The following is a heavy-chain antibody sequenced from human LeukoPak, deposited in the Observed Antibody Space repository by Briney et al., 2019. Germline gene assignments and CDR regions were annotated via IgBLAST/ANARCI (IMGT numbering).Heavy chain of an antibody. Sequence: SETLSLTCTVSNGSVGSNFWTYMRQPAGQGLEWIGRIHTSGTTNYNPSLKSRVTMSVDTSKNQFSLELSSVTAADTTVYYCAREETTRSLRAFDCWGQGTLVTVSS. V-gene: IGHV4-4*07. D-gene: IGHD5-12*01. CDR1: NGSVGSNF. J-gene: IGHJ4*02. CDR2: IHTSGTT. CDR3: AREETTRSLRAFDC.